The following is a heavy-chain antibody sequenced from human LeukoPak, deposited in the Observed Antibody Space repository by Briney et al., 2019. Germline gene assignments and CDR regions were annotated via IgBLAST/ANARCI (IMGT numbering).Heavy chain of an antibody. V-gene: IGHV3-48*01. CDR1: GFIFSAFR. Sequence: PGGSLRLSCETSGFIFSAFRMTWVRQAPGKGLGWVAYISRDGTITHYSDSVKGRFTISRDNSKNTLDLQMNSLRTEDTAVYYCARGYQGYCSGGSCWFWGQGTLVTVSS. CDR3: ARGYQGYCSGGSCWF. J-gene: IGHJ4*02. D-gene: IGHD2-15*01. CDR2: ISRDGTIT.